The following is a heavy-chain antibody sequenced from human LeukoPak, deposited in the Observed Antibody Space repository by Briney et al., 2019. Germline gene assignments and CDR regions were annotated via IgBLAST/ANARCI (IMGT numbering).Heavy chain of an antibody. J-gene: IGHJ4*02. D-gene: IGHD5-18*01. CDR1: GFTFSSYA. Sequence: GGSLRLSCAASGFTFSSYAMHWVRQAPGKGLEWAAGISYDGSNKFYADSVKGRFTISRDNSKNTLFLQMNRLRAEDTAVYYCARDRSQRAYSYGPDGEWGQGTLVTVSS. V-gene: IGHV3-30*01. CDR2: ISYDGSNK. CDR3: ARDRSQRAYSYGPDGE.